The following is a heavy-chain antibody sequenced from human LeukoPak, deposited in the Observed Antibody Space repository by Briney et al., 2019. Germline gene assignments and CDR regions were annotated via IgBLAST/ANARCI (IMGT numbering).Heavy chain of an antibody. D-gene: IGHD1-1*01. CDR2: IYTSGST. Sequence: SETLSLTCTVSGGSISSYYWSWIRQPAGKGLEWIGRIYTSGSTNYNPSPKSRVTISVDTSKNQFSLKLSSVTAADTAVYYCARDAYNWRADAFDIWGQGTMVTVSS. V-gene: IGHV4-4*07. CDR1: GGSISSYY. CDR3: ARDAYNWRADAFDI. J-gene: IGHJ3*02.